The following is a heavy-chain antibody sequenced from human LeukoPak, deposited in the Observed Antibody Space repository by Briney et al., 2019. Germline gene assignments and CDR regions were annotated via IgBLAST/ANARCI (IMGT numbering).Heavy chain of an antibody. CDR2: IDTEGSTT. V-gene: IGHV3-74*03. CDR1: GFSFSRYW. CDR3: ARTHQTMVRGVTHYYYYMDV. Sequence: GGSLRLSCAASGFSFSRYWMHWVRQAPGKEPVWVSYIDTEGSTTKYADSVKGRFTISRDNAKNSLYLQMNSLRAEDTAVYYCARTHQTMVRGVTHYYYYMDVWGKGTTVTISS. D-gene: IGHD3-10*01. J-gene: IGHJ6*03.